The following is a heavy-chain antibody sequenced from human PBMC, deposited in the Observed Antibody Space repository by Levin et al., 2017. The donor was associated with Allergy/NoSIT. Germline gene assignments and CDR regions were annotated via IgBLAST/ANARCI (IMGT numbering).Heavy chain of an antibody. Sequence: GESLKISCAASGFTFNSYWMHWVRQAPGKGLVWVSRINSDGSTINYADSVKGRFTISRDNAKNTLYLQMNSLRAEDTAVYYCARAGWDLLSFFDYWGQGTLVTVSS. V-gene: IGHV3-74*01. J-gene: IGHJ4*02. CDR1: GFTFNSYW. CDR2: INSDGSTI. D-gene: IGHD1-26*01. CDR3: ARAGWDLLSFFDY.